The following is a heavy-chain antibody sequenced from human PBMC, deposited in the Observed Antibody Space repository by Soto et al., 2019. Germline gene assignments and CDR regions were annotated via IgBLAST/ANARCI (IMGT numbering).Heavy chain of an antibody. Sequence: GESLKISCKGSGYSFAGYWIGWVRQMPGKGLDWMGVIYPGDSDTRYSPSFHGQVTISADKSISTAYLQWTSLKASDTAMYFCARLPGVRGVFDGFNVWGQGTMVTVSS. V-gene: IGHV5-51*01. D-gene: IGHD3-10*01. CDR3: ARLPGVRGVFDGFNV. CDR1: GYSFAGYW. J-gene: IGHJ3*01. CDR2: IYPGDSDT.